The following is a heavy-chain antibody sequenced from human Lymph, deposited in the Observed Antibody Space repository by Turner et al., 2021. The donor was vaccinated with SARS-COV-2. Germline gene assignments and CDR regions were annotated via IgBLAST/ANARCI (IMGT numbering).Heavy chain of an antibody. J-gene: IGHJ6*02. CDR3: ARAYSGSYYYGMDV. CDR2: ISYDGSNK. D-gene: IGHD1-26*01. Sequence: QVQLVASGGGVVQPGRSLRLSCAASGFPFSSYAMPWVRQAPGKGLEWVAIISYDGSNKYYADSVKGRFTISRDNSKNTLYLQMNSLRAEDAAVYYCARAYSGSYYYGMDVWGQGTTVTVS. V-gene: IGHV3-30-3*01. CDR1: GFPFSSYA.